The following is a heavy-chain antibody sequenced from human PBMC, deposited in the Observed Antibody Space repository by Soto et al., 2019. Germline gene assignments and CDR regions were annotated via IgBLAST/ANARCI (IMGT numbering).Heavy chain of an antibody. CDR1: GFSLSTSGVG. D-gene: IGHD6-6*01. J-gene: IGHJ4*02. CDR3: APSPYSSPSYYFDY. V-gene: IGHV2-5*02. Sequence: QITLKESGPTLVKPTQTLTLTCTFSGFSLSTSGVGVGWIRQPPGKALEWLALIYWDDDKRDSPFLKSRLTITKDTSNDQVVLTMTNMDPVDTATYYCAPSPYSSPSYYFDYWGQGTLVTVSS. CDR2: IYWDDDK.